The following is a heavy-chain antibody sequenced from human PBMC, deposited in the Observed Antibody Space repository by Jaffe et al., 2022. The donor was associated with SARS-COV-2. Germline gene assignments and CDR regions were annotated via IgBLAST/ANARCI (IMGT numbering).Heavy chain of an antibody. Sequence: EVQLVESGGGLVQPGRSLRLSCAASGFTFDDYAMHWVRQAPGKGLEWVSGISWNSGSIGYADSVKGRFTISRDNAKNSLYLQMNSLRAEDTALYYCAKDIGGWPRSYFDYWGQGTLVTVSS. V-gene: IGHV3-9*01. D-gene: IGHD6-19*01. CDR3: AKDIGGWPRSYFDY. CDR2: ISWNSGSI. J-gene: IGHJ4*02. CDR1: GFTFDDYA.